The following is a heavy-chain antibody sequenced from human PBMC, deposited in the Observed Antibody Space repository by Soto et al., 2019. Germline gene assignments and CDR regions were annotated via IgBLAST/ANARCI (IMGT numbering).Heavy chain of an antibody. D-gene: IGHD6-19*01. V-gene: IGHV3-23*01. J-gene: IGHJ6*02. CDR1: GFTFSSYA. CDR3: AKDSGGVRGWERYYYGMDV. Sequence: GGSLRLSCAASGFTFSSYAMSWVRQAPGKGLEWVSAISGSGGSTYYADSVKGRFTISRDNSKNTLYLQMNSLRAEDTAVYYCAKDSGGVRGWERYYYGMDVWGQGTTVTVSS. CDR2: ISGSGGST.